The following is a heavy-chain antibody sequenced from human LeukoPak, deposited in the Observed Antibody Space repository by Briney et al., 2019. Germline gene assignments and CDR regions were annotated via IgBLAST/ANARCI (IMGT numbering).Heavy chain of an antibody. Sequence: GGSLRLSCAASGFTFSSYGMHWVRQAPGKGLEWVAVIWYDGSNKYYADSVKGRFTISRDNSKNTLYLQMNSLRAEDTAVYYCARAPVVTALNWFDPWGQGTLVTVSS. CDR2: IWYDGSNK. V-gene: IGHV3-33*01. CDR3: ARAPVVTALNWFDP. J-gene: IGHJ5*02. CDR1: GFTFSSYG. D-gene: IGHD2-21*02.